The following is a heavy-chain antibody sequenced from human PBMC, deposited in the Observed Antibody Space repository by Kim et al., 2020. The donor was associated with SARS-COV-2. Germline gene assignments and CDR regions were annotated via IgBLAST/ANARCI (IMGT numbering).Heavy chain of an antibody. CDR2: MNPNSGNT. D-gene: IGHD3-3*01. V-gene: IGHV1-8*01. CDR1: GYTFTSYD. J-gene: IGHJ6*02. CDR3: ARERVSVEITIFGVVKSLGGMDV. Sequence: ASVKVSCKASGYTFTSYDINWVRQATGQGLEWMGWMNPNSGNTGYAQKFQGRVTMTRNTSISTAYMELSSLRSEDTAVYYCARERVSVEITIFGVVKSLGGMDVWGQVTTVTVSS.